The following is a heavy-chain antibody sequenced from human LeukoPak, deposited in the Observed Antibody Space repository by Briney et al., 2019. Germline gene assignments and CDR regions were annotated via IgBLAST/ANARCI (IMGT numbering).Heavy chain of an antibody. CDR3: AKGLERRYYYYGMDV. CDR1: GFTFDDYA. V-gene: IGHV3-9*01. Sequence: GGSLRLSCAAFGFTFDDYAMHWVRQAPGKGLEWVSGINWNGGNIGYADSVKGRFTISRDNAKNSLFLQMNSLRVEDAALYYCAKGLERRYYYYGMDVWGQGTTVTVSS. J-gene: IGHJ6*02. CDR2: INWNGGNI. D-gene: IGHD1-1*01.